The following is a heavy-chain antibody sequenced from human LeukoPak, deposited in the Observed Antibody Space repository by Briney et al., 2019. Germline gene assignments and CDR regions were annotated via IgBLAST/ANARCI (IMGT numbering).Heavy chain of an antibody. CDR2: ISWNSGSI. D-gene: IGHD4-23*01. Sequence: GGSLRLSCAASGFTFDDYAMHWVRQAPGKGLEWVSGISWNSGSIGYADSVKGRFTISRDNAKNSLYLQMNSLRAEDTALYYCAKESGGNGFDYWGQGTLVTVSS. V-gene: IGHV3-9*01. J-gene: IGHJ4*02. CDR3: AKESGGNGFDY. CDR1: GFTFDDYA.